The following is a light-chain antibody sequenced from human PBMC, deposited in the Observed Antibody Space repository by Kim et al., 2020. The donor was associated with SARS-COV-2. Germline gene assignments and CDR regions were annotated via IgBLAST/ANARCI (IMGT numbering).Light chain of an antibody. CDR1: SSNIGSNY. V-gene: IGLV1-47*01. CDR3: AAWDDSLSAWV. J-gene: IGLJ3*02. Sequence: QRVTISCSGSSSNIGSNYVYWYQQLPGTAPKLRIYRNNQRPSGVPDRFSGSKSGTSASLAISGLRSEDEADYYCAAWDDSLSAWVFGGGTQLTVL. CDR2: RNN.